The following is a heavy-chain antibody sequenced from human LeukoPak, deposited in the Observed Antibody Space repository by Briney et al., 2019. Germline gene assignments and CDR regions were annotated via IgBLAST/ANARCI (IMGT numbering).Heavy chain of an antibody. CDR1: GFTFSSYA. J-gene: IGHJ4*02. V-gene: IGHV3-21*01. Sequence: GGSLRLSCAASGFTFSSYAMHWVRQAPGKGLEWVAAISTTSGNIYYADSVKGRFTISRDNAKNSLYLQMNSLRVEDTALYYCARRAPSHDFDDWGQGTLVTVSS. CDR2: ISTTSGNI. CDR3: ARRAPSHDFDD.